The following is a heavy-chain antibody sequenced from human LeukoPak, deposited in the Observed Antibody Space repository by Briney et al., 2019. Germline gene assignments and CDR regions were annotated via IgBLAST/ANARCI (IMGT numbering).Heavy chain of an antibody. D-gene: IGHD2-15*01. J-gene: IGHJ5*02. Sequence: GGFLRLSCAASGFTFSSYWMSWVRQAPGKGLEWVANIKQDGSEKYYVDSVKGRFTISRDNAKNSLYLQMNGLRAEDTAVYYCARVDGYCSGGSCYGSDPWGQGTLVTVSS. CDR2: IKQDGSEK. V-gene: IGHV3-7*01. CDR3: ARVDGYCSGGSCYGSDP. CDR1: GFTFSSYW.